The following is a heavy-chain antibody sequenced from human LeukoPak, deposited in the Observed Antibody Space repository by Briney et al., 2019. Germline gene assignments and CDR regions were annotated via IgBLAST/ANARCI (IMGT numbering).Heavy chain of an antibody. CDR3: AKGGCYGSGSYYERCGMDV. Sequence: GRSLRLSCAASGFTFSSYGMHWVRQAPGKGLEWVAVIWYDGSNKYYADSVKGRFTISRDNSKNTLYLQMNSLRAEDTAVYYCAKGGCYGSGSYYERCGMDVWGQGTTVTVSS. CDR1: GFTFSSYG. V-gene: IGHV3-33*06. J-gene: IGHJ6*02. CDR2: IWYDGSNK. D-gene: IGHD3-10*01.